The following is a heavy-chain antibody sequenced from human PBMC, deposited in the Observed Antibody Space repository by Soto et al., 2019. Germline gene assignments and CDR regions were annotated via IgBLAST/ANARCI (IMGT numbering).Heavy chain of an antibody. V-gene: IGHV4-61*01. J-gene: IGHJ4*02. D-gene: IGHD2-2*02. CDR1: VAPVSSNSYY. CDR3: ARADRQYCSVSNCYIFEY. Sequence: PSETLSLTCIVSVAPVSSNSYYWTWIRQPPGKGLEWIGYTDYSGSTKYNPSLKSRATISVDTSNNQFSLRVSSVTAADTAMYYCARADRQYCSVSNCYIFEYWGQGTQVIVSS. CDR2: TDYSGST.